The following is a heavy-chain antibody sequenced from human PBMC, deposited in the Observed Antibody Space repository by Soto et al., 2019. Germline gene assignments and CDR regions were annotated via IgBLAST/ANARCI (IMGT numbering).Heavy chain of an antibody. CDR1: GFTFSSYG. V-gene: IGHV3-33*01. Sequence: QVQLVESEGGVVQPGRSLRLSCAASGFTFSSYGMHWVRQAPGKGLEWVAVIWYDGSNKYYADSVKGRFTISRDISKNTLYLQMNSLRAEDTAVYYCARSSSSWYDRALGYWGQGTLVTVSS. J-gene: IGHJ4*02. CDR3: ARSSSSWYDRALGY. CDR2: IWYDGSNK. D-gene: IGHD6-13*01.